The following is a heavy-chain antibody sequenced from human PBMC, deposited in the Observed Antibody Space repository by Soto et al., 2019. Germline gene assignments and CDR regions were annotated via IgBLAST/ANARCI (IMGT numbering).Heavy chain of an antibody. Sequence: SETLSLTYAVSGGSVSSTQWWTWVRQAPGKGLEWLGDIYHVGITKYNPSLKSRVTISIDMSKNQFSLNLRSVTAADTAVYYCARQRGIAVAGTDLWGQGTLVTVSS. CDR1: GGSVSSTQW. CDR2: IYHVGIT. CDR3: ARQRGIAVAGTDL. J-gene: IGHJ4*02. D-gene: IGHD6-19*01. V-gene: IGHV4-4*02.